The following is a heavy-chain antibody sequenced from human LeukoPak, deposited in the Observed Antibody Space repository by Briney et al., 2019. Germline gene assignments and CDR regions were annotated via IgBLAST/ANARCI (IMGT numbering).Heavy chain of an antibody. CDR2: MYYSGSI. CDR3: ARSNSGSWYDY. Sequence: PSETLSRTCTVSGGSISSDYWSWIRQPPGKGLEWIGNMYYSGSINYNPSLKSRVTISVDMSKNQFSLRLSSVTAADTAVYYCARSNSGSWYDYWGQGTLVTVSS. V-gene: IGHV4-59*01. CDR1: GGSISSDY. J-gene: IGHJ4*02. D-gene: IGHD6-13*01.